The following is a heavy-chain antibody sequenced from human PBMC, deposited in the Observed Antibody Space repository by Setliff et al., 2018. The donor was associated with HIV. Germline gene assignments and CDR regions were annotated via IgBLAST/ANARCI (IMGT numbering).Heavy chain of an antibody. D-gene: IGHD4-4*01. Sequence: PGESLKISCKGSGYSFSTYWIGWVRQMPGKGLEWMGIIYPGDSEITYRPSFLGQVTISADKSISTAYLQWSSLKASDTAMYYCARLGAYSNYYFDYWGQGTLVTSPQ. CDR1: GYSFSTYW. CDR3: ARLGAYSNYYFDY. V-gene: IGHV5-51*01. J-gene: IGHJ4*02. CDR2: IYPGDSEI.